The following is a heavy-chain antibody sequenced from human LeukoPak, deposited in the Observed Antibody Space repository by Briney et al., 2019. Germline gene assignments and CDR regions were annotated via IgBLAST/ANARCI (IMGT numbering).Heavy chain of an antibody. CDR3: AKNPGILWFGELLN. CDR2: ISGSGGST. V-gene: IGHV3-23*01. J-gene: IGHJ4*02. D-gene: IGHD3-10*01. Sequence: GGSLRLSCAASGFTFSSYGMSWVRQAPGKGLEWVSAISGSGGSTYYADSVKGRFTISRDNSKNTLYLQMNSLRAEDTAVYYCAKNPGILWFGELLNWGQGTLVTVSS. CDR1: GFTFSSYG.